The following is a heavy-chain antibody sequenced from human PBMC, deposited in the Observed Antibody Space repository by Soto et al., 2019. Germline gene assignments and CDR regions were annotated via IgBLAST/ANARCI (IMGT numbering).Heavy chain of an antibody. Sequence: EVQLVESGGGLVKPGGSLRLSCAASGFTFSSYSMNWVRQAPGKGLEWVSSISSSSSYIYYADSVKGRFTISRDNAKSSLYLQMNSLRAEDTAVYYCARDQPGYSYGYALGYWGQGTLVTVSS. CDR2: ISSSSSYI. J-gene: IGHJ4*02. D-gene: IGHD5-18*01. CDR3: ARDQPGYSYGYALGY. V-gene: IGHV3-21*01. CDR1: GFTFSSYS.